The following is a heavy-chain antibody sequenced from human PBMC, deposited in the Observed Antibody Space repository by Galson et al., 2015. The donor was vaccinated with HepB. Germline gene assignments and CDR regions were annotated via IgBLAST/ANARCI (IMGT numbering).Heavy chain of an antibody. J-gene: IGHJ4*02. CDR2: INGGGGNT. Sequence: VKVSCTASGYTFTSYAMHWVRPAPGPRLAWMGWINGGGGNTKYSQKFQGRVTITRDTSARTAYMELSSLRSEDTAVYYCARASLGQGYGDYLPTDYWGQGTLVTVSS. CDR1: GYTFTSYA. V-gene: IGHV1-3*01. D-gene: IGHD4-17*01. CDR3: ARASLGQGYGDYLPTDY.